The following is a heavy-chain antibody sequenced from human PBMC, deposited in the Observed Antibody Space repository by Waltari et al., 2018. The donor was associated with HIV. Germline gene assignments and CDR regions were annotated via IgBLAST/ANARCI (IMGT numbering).Heavy chain of an antibody. V-gene: IGHV1-69*08. CDR1: GGTFISYS. CDR2: IIPMSRTA. J-gene: IGHJ4*02. Sequence: QVQLVQSGAEVKKPGSSVRVSCKASGGTFISYSINWVRQVPGQGLEWLGRIIPMSRTANNAQKFQGRITITADESTSTAYMELRNLKSDDTAVYFCASARETMGVDFDSWGQGTLVNVSS. D-gene: IGHD3-10*01. CDR3: ASARETMGVDFDS.